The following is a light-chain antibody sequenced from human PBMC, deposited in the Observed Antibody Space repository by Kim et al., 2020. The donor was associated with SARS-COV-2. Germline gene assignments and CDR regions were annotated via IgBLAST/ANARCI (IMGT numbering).Light chain of an antibody. CDR3: QQSYRTPYT. CDR1: QSIRSY. CDR2: AAS. V-gene: IGKV1-39*01. Sequence: SASGGDRVTITCRASQSIRSYLNWYQQKPGKAPKLLIYAASSLQSGVTSRFSGSGSGTDFTLTISSLQTEDFATYYCQQSYRTPYTFGKGTKLE. J-gene: IGKJ2*01.